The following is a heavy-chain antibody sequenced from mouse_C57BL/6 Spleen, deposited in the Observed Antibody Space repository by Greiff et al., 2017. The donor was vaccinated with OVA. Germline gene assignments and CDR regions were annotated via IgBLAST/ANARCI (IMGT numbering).Heavy chain of an antibody. CDR3: AREGDGYPYYFDY. CDR2: INPNNGGT. J-gene: IGHJ2*01. CDR1: GYTFTDYN. D-gene: IGHD2-3*01. V-gene: IGHV1-22*01. Sequence: EVKVVESGPELVKPGASVKMSCKASGYTFTDYNMHWVKQSHGKSLEWIGYINPNNGGTSYNQKFKGKATLTVNKSSSTAYMELRSLTSEDSAVYYCAREGDGYPYYFDYWGQGTTLTVSS.